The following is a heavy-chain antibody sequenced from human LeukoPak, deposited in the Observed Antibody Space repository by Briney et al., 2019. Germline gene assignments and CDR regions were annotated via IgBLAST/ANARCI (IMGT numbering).Heavy chain of an antibody. CDR1: GGSIISSNW. V-gene: IGHV4-4*02. D-gene: IGHD2-2*01. J-gene: IGHJ4*02. CDR2: IYHSGST. CDR3: ARGGYCSSTSCYVFDS. Sequence: PSGTLSLTCAVSGGSIISSNWWSWVRQPPGKGLEWIGEIYHSGSTNYNPSLKSRVTISVDKSKSQFSLELTSVTAAVTALYYCARGGYCSSTSCYVFDSWGQGTLVTVSS.